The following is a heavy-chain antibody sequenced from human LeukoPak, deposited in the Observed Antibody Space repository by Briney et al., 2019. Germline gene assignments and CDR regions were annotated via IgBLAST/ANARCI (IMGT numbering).Heavy chain of an antibody. Sequence: ETLSLTCTVSGGSISTYYWSWLRQAPGKGLEWVANIKQDGGEKYYVDSVKGRFTISRDNAKNSLYLRMNSLRAEDTAVYYCGRDRGFGQADVGGKGTTVTVSA. CDR3: GRDRGFGQADV. D-gene: IGHD3-10*01. V-gene: IGHV3-7*01. CDR1: GGSISTYY. CDR2: IKQDGGEK. J-gene: IGHJ6*04.